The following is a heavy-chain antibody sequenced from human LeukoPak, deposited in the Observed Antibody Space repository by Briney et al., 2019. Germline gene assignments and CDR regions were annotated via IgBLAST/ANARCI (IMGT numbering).Heavy chain of an antibody. J-gene: IGHJ6*03. D-gene: IGHD3-3*01. V-gene: IGHV1-8*01. CDR2: MNPNSGNT. Sequence: ASVKVSCKASGYTFTSYDINWLRQATGQGLEWMGWMNPNSGNTGYAQKFQGRVTMTRNTSISTAYMELSSLRSEDAAVYYCATTYYDFWSGYYFGYYYYMDVWGKGTTVTVSS. CDR1: GYTFTSYD. CDR3: ATTYYDFWSGYYFGYYYYMDV.